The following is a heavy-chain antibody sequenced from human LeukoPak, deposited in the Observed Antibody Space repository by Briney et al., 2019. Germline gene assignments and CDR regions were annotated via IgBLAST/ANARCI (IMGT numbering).Heavy chain of an antibody. V-gene: IGHV1-46*01. Sequence: SSVKVSCQASGYTLTSYYMHWVRQAPGQGLDWMGLINPTGGSTGYAQKFQGRVTMTRDMSTSTDYMELSSLRSEDTAIYYCARDNSVGDNAWWFDPWGQGTLVTVSS. J-gene: IGHJ5*02. CDR3: ARDNSVGDNAWWFDP. CDR1: GYTLTSYY. D-gene: IGHD1-26*01. CDR2: INPTGGST.